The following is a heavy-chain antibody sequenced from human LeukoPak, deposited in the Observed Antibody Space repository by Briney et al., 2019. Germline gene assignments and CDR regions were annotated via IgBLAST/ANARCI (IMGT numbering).Heavy chain of an antibody. Sequence: PGGSLRLSCAVSGLTFSCYAMTWVRQAPGKGLEWVSSISNSGGTTYHADSVKGRFTMSRDNSKNTLYLQMNSLRAEDTAVYFCAKLSSGSYTDYWGQGILVTVSS. D-gene: IGHD1-26*01. CDR2: ISNSGGTT. CDR3: AKLSSGSYTDY. V-gene: IGHV3-23*01. CDR1: GLTFSCYA. J-gene: IGHJ4*02.